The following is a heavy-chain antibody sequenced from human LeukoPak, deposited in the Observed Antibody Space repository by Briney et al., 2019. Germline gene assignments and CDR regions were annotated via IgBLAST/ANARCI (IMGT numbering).Heavy chain of an antibody. CDR3: AKPRDSSGYYYVPFDY. V-gene: IGHV3-23*01. D-gene: IGHD3-22*01. Sequence: QPGGSLRLSCAASGFTFSSYAMSWVRQAPGKGLEWVSAISGSGGSTYYADSVKGRFTISRDNSKNTLYPQMNSLRAEDTAVYYCAKPRDSSGYYYVPFDYWGQGTLVTVSS. CDR2: ISGSGGST. CDR1: GFTFSSYA. J-gene: IGHJ4*02.